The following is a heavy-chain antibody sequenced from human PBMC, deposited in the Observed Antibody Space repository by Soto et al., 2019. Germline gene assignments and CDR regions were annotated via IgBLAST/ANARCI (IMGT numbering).Heavy chain of an antibody. Sequence: GGSLRLSCAASGFTFSSYGRNWVRQAPGKGLEWVSYISSSSSTIYYADSVKGRFTISRDNAKNSLYLQMNSLRAEDTAVYYCAREVPILGYCSGGSCPYYYYYMDVWGKGTTLTVSS. CDR2: ISSSSSTI. D-gene: IGHD2-15*01. CDR1: GFTFSSYG. V-gene: IGHV3-48*01. CDR3: AREVPILGYCSGGSCPYYYYYMDV. J-gene: IGHJ6*03.